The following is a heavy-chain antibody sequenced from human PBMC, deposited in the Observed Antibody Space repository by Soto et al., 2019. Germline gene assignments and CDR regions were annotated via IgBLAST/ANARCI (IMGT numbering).Heavy chain of an antibody. V-gene: IGHV3-23*01. J-gene: IGHJ4*02. CDR2: ISGSGGST. D-gene: IGHD5-12*01. Sequence: GGAPRLSCAASGFTFRSYWMHWVRPTPGKGLGWVSAISGSGGSTYYADSVKGRFTISRDNSKNTLYLQMNSLRAEDTAVYYCAKSRGAVSDGYTLISGGQGTLVTVS. CDR1: GFTFRSYW. CDR3: AKSRGAVSDGYTLIS.